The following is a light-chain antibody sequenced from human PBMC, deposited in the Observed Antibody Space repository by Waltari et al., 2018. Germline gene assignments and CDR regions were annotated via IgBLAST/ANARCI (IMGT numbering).Light chain of an antibody. CDR3: QSYDGSGSWV. J-gene: IGLJ3*02. Sequence: FMLTQPHSVSESPGKTITISCTRSSGSIASNFVQWYQQRPGRAPTTVLYEDHQRPSGVPERFSGSFDRSSNSASLTISGLKTEDEAEYYCQSYDGSGSWVFGGGTKLTVL. V-gene: IGLV6-57*04. CDR1: SGSIASNF. CDR2: EDH.